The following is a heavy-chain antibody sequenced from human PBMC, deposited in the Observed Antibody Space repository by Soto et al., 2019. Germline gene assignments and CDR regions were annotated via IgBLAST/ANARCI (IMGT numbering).Heavy chain of an antibody. CDR3: VRVDYYYGMDV. Sequence: GGSLRLSCAASGFTVSSNYMSWVRQAPGKGLEWVSLIYSDGSTYYADFVKGRFTISRDNSKNTLYLQMSSLRAEDTAVYYCVRVDYYYGMDVWGQGTTVTVSS. CDR2: IYSDGST. V-gene: IGHV3-53*01. J-gene: IGHJ6*02. CDR1: GFTVSSNY.